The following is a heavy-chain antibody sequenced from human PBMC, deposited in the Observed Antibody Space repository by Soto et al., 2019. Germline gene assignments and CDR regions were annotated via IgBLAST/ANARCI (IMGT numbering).Heavy chain of an antibody. Sequence: SETLSLTCTVSGGSISSGDYYWSWIRQPPGKGLEWIGYIYYSGSTYYNPSLKSRVTISVDTSKNQFSLKLSSVTAADTAVYYCASEYYDFSGGGRIDPWGQGTPVTVSS. CDR1: GGSISSGDYY. V-gene: IGHV4-30-4*01. CDR2: IYYSGST. D-gene: IGHD3-3*01. CDR3: ASEYYDFSGGGRIDP. J-gene: IGHJ5*02.